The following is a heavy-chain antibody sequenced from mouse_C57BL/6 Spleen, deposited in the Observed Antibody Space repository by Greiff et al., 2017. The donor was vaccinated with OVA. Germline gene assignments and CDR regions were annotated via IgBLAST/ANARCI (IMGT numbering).Heavy chain of an antibody. CDR2: INPNNGGT. CDR3: ARGGYYKVLDY. Sequence: EVQLQQSGPELVKPGASVKISCKASGYTFTDYYMNWVKQSHGKSLEWIGDINPNNGGTSYNQKFKGKATLTVDKSSSTAYMELRSLTSEDSAVYYCARGGYYKVLDYWGQGTTLTVSS. V-gene: IGHV1-26*01. J-gene: IGHJ2*01. CDR1: GYTFTDYY. D-gene: IGHD2-3*01.